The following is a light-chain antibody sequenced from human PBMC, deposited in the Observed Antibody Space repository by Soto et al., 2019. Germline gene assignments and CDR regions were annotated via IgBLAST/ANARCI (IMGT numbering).Light chain of an antibody. V-gene: IGKV2-28*01. CDR2: LGS. Sequence: IVMTQSPLSLPVTPGEPASISCRSTQSLLHSNGYNYLDWYLQKPGQSPQLLIYLGSNRASGVPDRFSASGSGTGFTLKISKVEAEDVGVYYCMQALQTPITFGQGTRLEIK. J-gene: IGKJ5*01. CDR1: QSLLHSNGYNY. CDR3: MQALQTPIT.